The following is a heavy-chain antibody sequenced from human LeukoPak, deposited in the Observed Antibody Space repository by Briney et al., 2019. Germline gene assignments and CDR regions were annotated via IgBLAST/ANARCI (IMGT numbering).Heavy chain of an antibody. J-gene: IGHJ3*02. CDR1: GGSISNCSYH. V-gene: IGHV4-61*10. D-gene: IGHD3-22*01. Sequence: SETLSLTCTGSGGSISNCSYHWSWIRQPAGKGLEWIGYIYYSGSPNYNPSLKSRVTILVDTSQNQFSLKLSSVTAADTAVYFCARGPYSYDSSGAFDIWGQGTMVTVSS. CDR2: IYYSGSP. CDR3: ARGPYSYDSSGAFDI.